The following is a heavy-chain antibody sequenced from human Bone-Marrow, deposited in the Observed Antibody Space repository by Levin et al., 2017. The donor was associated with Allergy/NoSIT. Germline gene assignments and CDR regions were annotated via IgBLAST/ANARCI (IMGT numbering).Heavy chain of an antibody. CDR1: GYTFSNYY. Sequence: ASVKVSCKASGYTFSNYYMHWVRQAPGQGLEWMGIINPSDGKTKYTKKFQGRVTMSRDTSTSTVYMEVNNLRPEDTAVYYCARDDHFDSSGYYQGFEFWGQGTLVTVSS. CDR3: ARDDHFDSSGYYQGFEF. V-gene: IGHV1-46*01. D-gene: IGHD3-22*01. CDR2: INPSDGKT. J-gene: IGHJ5*01.